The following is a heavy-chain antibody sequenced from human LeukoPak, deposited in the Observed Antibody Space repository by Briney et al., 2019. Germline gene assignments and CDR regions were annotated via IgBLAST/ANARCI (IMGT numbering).Heavy chain of an antibody. CDR2: IYTSGST. CDR1: GGSISSGSYY. J-gene: IGHJ4*02. D-gene: IGHD6-13*01. CDR3: ARGYSSSWYYFDY. Sequence: SETLSLTCTVSGGSISSGSYYWSWTRQPAGKGLEWIGRIYTSGSTNYNPSLKSRVTISVDTSKNQFSLKLSSVTAADTAVYYCARGYSSSWYYFDYWGQGTLVTVSS. V-gene: IGHV4-61*02.